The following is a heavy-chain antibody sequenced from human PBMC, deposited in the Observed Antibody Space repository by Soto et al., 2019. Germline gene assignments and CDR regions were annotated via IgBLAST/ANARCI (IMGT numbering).Heavy chain of an antibody. Sequence: EVQLVESGGGLVQPGGSLRLSCAASGFTFSSYWMHWVRQAPGKGLVWVSRIKSDGSNINYADSVKGRFTISRDNAKNTLYLQMNSLRAEDTAIYYCALDRTVRGRRGAFDIWGQGTMVTVSS. CDR3: ALDRTVRGRRGAFDI. CDR1: GFTFSSYW. V-gene: IGHV3-74*01. D-gene: IGHD3-10*01. J-gene: IGHJ3*02. CDR2: IKSDGSNI.